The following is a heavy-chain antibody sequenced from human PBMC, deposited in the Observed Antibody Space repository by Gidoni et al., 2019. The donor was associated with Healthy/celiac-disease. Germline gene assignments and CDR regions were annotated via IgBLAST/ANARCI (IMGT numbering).Heavy chain of an antibody. CDR2: IYYSGST. CDR1: GGSISSYY. J-gene: IGHJ4*02. Sequence: QVQLQESGPGLVKPSETLSLTCTVSGGSISSYYWSWIRQPPGKGLEWIGYIYYSGSTNYNPSLKSRVTISVDTSKNQFSLKLSSVTAADTAVYYCARAGSGSRFDYWGQGTLVTVSS. CDR3: ARAGSGSRFDY. D-gene: IGHD1-26*01. V-gene: IGHV4-59*01.